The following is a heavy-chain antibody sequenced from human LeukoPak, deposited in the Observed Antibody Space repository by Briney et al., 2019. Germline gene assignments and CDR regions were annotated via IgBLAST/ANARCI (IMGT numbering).Heavy chain of an antibody. D-gene: IGHD1-1*01. J-gene: IGHJ6*03. V-gene: IGHV3-20*04. CDR1: GFTFDDHG. Sequence: GGSLRLSCAAPGFTFDDHGMTWVRQVPGKGLEWVSGINWNGGSTDYADSVKGRFTVSRDNAKNSLYLQMNSLRVEDTGLYYCARYLEATETTWHYMDVWGKGTTVIVSS. CDR2: INWNGGST. CDR3: ARYLEATETTWHYMDV.